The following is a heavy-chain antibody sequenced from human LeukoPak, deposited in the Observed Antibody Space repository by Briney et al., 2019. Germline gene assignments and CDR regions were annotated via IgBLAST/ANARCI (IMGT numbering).Heavy chain of an antibody. CDR3: ARDLAVWFGELHGMDV. D-gene: IGHD3-10*01. CDR2: ITWNSGSI. Sequence: GGSLRLSCAASEFTFDDYAMHWVRQAPGKGLEWVSGITWNSGSIGYADSVKGRFTISRDNAKNSLYLQMNSLRAEDTAVYYCARDLAVWFGELHGMDVWGKGTTVTVSS. J-gene: IGHJ6*04. CDR1: EFTFDDYA. V-gene: IGHV3-9*01.